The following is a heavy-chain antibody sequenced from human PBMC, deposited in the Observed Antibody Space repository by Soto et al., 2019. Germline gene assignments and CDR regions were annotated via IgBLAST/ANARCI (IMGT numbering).Heavy chain of an antibody. D-gene: IGHD6-13*01. CDR2: IYWNDDK. CDR1: GFSLSTSGVG. J-gene: IGHJ4*02. V-gene: IGHV2-5*01. CDR3: AHMGSEIAAAGTIFDY. Sequence: SGPSCEPTHTLTLTCTFSGFSLSTSGVGVGWIRQPPGKALEWLALIYWNDDKRYSPSLKSRLTITKDTSKNQVVLTMTNMDPVDTATYYCAHMGSEIAAAGTIFDYWGQGTLVTVSS.